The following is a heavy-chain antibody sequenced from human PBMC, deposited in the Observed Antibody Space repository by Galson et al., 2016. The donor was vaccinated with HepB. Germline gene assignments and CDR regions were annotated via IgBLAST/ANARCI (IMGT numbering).Heavy chain of an antibody. V-gene: IGHV3-23*01. CDR2: ISGSGGST. CDR3: AKGYGIFDY. Sequence: SLRLSCAASGFTFSSYAMTWVRQAPGKGLEWVSGISGSGGSTYYADSVKGRFTISRDNSKNTLYLQMNILRAEDTAVFYCAKGYGIFDYWRQGTLVTVSS. D-gene: IGHD1-1*01. J-gene: IGHJ4*02. CDR1: GFTFSSYA.